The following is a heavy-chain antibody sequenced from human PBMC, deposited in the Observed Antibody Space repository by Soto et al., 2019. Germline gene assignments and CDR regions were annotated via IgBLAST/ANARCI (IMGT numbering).Heavy chain of an antibody. CDR2: ISYDGSNK. CDR1: GFTFSSYG. Sequence: GGSLRLSCAASGFTFSSYGMHWVRQAPGKGLEWVAVISYDGSNKYYADSVKGRFTISRDNSKNTLYLQMNSLRAEDTAVYYCAKDWWSSGKSLVVPEDYYYYMDVWGKGTTVTVSS. D-gene: IGHD2-2*01. CDR3: AKDWWSSGKSLVVPEDYYYYMDV. J-gene: IGHJ6*03. V-gene: IGHV3-30*18.